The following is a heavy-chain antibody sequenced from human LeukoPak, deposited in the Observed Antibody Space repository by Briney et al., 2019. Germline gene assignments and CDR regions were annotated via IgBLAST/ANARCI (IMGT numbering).Heavy chain of an antibody. CDR1: GYTFTSYG. D-gene: IGHD3-22*01. J-gene: IGHJ4*02. CDR3: AGRRTYYYDSSGYYPFDY. CDR2: IIPIFGTA. V-gene: IGHV1-69*13. Sequence: SVKVSCKASGYTFTSYGISWVRQAPGQGLEWMGGIIPIFGTANYAQKFQGRVTITPDESTSTAYMELSSLRSEDTAVYYCAGRRTYYYDSSGYYPFDYWGQGTLVTVSS.